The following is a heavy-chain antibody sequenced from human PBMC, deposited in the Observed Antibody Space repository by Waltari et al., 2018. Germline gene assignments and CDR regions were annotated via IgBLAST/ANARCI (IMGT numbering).Heavy chain of an antibody. CDR1: GGSIITNYN. CDR3: GRIAFGDDGGYFQH. CDR2: MQYRGST. Sequence: QLQLHESGPGLVKPSETLSLTCTVSGGSIITNYNWGWIRQPPGKGLEWMGNMQYRGSTFYNPSLKSRVTISLDTSKNQFSLRLSSVGAADTAVYFCGRIAFGDDGGYFQHWGQGTLVTVSS. J-gene: IGHJ1*01. V-gene: IGHV4-39*01. D-gene: IGHD4-17*01.